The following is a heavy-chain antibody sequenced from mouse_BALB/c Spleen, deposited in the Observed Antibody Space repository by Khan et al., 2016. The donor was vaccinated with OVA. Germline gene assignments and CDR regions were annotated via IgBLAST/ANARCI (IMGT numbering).Heavy chain of an antibody. J-gene: IGHJ3*01. CDR3: ASHLTGSFAY. D-gene: IGHD4-1*01. V-gene: IGHV5-6*02. CDR2: ISSGGDYT. CDR1: GFTFSSYS. Sequence: DVKLVESGGDLVKPRGSLKLSCAASGFTFSSYSMSWVRQTPDKRLEWVATISSGGDYTYYPDSVKGRFTISRDNAKNTLYLQMSSLKSEDTAMYYGASHLTGSFAYWGQGTLVTVSA.